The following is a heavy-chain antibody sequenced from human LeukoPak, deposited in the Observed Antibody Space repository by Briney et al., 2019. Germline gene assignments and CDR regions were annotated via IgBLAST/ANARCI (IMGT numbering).Heavy chain of an antibody. D-gene: IGHD2-21*02. CDR1: GYTFTSYA. J-gene: IGHJ5*02. CDR3: ARGVFCGGDCYYGWFDP. CDR2: INPNSGGT. V-gene: IGHV1-2*02. Sequence: GASVKVPCKASGYTFTSYAMHWVRQAPGQGLEWMGWINPNSGGTNYAQKFQGRVTKTRDTSISTAYMELSRLRSDDTAVYYCARGVFCGGDCYYGWFDPWGQGTLVTVSS.